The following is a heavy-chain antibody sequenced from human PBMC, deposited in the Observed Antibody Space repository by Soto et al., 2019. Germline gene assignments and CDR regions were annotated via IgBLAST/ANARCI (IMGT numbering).Heavy chain of an antibody. J-gene: IGHJ3*02. Sequence: QVQLVQSGAEVKKPGSSVKVSCKDSGGTFSTYSLFWVRQAPGQGLEWMGRIIPMLGTRNYAQRFQDRVTITAEKTTATAHMELISLRSENTALYYCTVGSWSGEVFDIWGQGTMVTVSS. CDR1: GGTFSTYS. CDR2: IIPMLGTR. CDR3: TVGSWSGEVFDI. V-gene: IGHV1-69*08. D-gene: IGHD2-21*01.